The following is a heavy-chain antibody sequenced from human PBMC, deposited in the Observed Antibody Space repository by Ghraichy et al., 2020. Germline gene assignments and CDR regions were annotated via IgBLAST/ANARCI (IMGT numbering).Heavy chain of an antibody. CDR1: GDSLISSGYY. J-gene: IGHJ5*02. CDR3: ARQGGGRNVRRWFGP. CDR2: IYYSGST. Sequence: SQTLSLTCTVSGDSLISSGYYWGWIRQPPGKGLEWIGSIYYSGSTFYDPSLKSRVTISVDTSRNQFSLKLTSVTAADRGVYFCARQGGGRNVRRWFGPWGQGILVSVSS. D-gene: IGHD3-10*02. V-gene: IGHV4-39*01.